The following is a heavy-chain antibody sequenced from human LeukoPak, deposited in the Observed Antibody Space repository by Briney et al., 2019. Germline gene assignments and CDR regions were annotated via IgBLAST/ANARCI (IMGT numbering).Heavy chain of an antibody. D-gene: IGHD3-9*01. CDR1: VGSISSSTYY. V-gene: IGHV4-61*02. CDR2: IYSSGST. Sequence: SQTLSLTCTVSVGSISSSTYYWSWIRQPAGKGLEWIGRIYSSGSTNYNSSLKSRVTISVDTSKNQFSLKLSSVTAADTAVYYCATGYSDILTGYYHDYWGQGTLVTVSS. CDR3: ATGYSDILTGYYHDY. J-gene: IGHJ4*02.